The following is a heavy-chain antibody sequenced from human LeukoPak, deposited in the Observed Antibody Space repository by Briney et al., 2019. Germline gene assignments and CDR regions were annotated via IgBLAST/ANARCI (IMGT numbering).Heavy chain of an antibody. Sequence: PSGTLSLTCAVSGGSISSGNWWSWVRQPPGKGLEWIGQIYHSGSTNYNPSLKSRVTISVEKSKNQFSLNLTSVTAADTAVYYCARTRMVMATMLPDAFDIWGQGTMVTVSS. D-gene: IGHD5-24*01. J-gene: IGHJ3*02. V-gene: IGHV4-4*02. CDR3: ARTRMVMATMLPDAFDI. CDR1: GGSISSGNW. CDR2: IYHSGST.